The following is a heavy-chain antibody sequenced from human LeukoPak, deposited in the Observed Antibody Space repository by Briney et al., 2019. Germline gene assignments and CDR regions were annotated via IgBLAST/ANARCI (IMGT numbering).Heavy chain of an antibody. J-gene: IGHJ4*02. CDR3: ARARDGYNYGY. V-gene: IGHV4-59*01. CDR1: GGSISSYY. D-gene: IGHD5-24*01. CDR2: IYYSVGT. Sequence: SETLSLTCTVSGGSISSYYWSWIRQPPGKGLECVGYIYYSVGTNYNPSLKSRVTISVDTSKNQFSLKLSSVTAADTAMYYCARARDGYNYGYWGQGTLVTVSS.